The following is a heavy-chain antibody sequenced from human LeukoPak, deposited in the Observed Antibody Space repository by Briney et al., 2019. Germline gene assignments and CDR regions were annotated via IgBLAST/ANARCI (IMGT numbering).Heavy chain of an antibody. CDR1: GYTFTGSF. CDR2: INPNSGGT. CDR3: ASLAVADPFDY. J-gene: IGHJ4*02. V-gene: IGHV1-2*02. D-gene: IGHD6-19*01. Sequence: ASVKVSCKASGYTFTGSFIHWLRQPPGQGLEWMGWINPNSGGTNYAQKFQGRVTMTRDTSISTAYMELSRLRSDDTAVYYCASLAVADPFDYWGQGTLVTVSS.